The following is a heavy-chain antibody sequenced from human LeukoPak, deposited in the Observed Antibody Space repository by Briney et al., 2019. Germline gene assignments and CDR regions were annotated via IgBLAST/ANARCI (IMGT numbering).Heavy chain of an antibody. CDR2: INHSGNT. Sequence: SETLSLSCTVSGGSISSYYWNWIRQSPGKGLEWIGEINHSGNTNYNPSLKSRVTMSVDTSKNQFSLWLSSVTAADTAVYYCARDHNYDSSGYFLYYWGQGTLVTVSS. CDR1: GGSISSYY. D-gene: IGHD3-22*01. V-gene: IGHV4-34*01. CDR3: ARDHNYDSSGYFLYY. J-gene: IGHJ4*02.